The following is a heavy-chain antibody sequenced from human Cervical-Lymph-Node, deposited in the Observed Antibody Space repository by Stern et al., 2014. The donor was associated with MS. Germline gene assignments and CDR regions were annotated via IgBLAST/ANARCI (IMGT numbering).Heavy chain of an antibody. V-gene: IGHV4-39*01. J-gene: IGHJ4*02. Sequence: QVQLQESGPGLVKPSETLSLTCTVSGGSISSSSYYWGWIRQPPGKGLAWIGSIYYSGSTYSNPSLKSRVTISVDTCKNQFSLKRTSVTAADTAVYYCARQQYSSGLGYWGQGTLVTVSS. CDR3: ARQQYSSGLGY. D-gene: IGHD6-19*01. CDR2: IYYSGST. CDR1: GGSISSSSYY.